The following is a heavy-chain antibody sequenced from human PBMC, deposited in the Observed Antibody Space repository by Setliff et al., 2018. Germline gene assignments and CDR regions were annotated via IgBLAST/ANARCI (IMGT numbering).Heavy chain of an antibody. D-gene: IGHD4-17*01. CDR3: ARERSTRDYGDYEGLFDP. V-gene: IGHV4-59*11. Sequence: SETLSLTCTVSGGSISSHYWSWIRQPPGKGLEWIGSIYYSGSTNYNPSLKSRVTISVDTSKNQFSLKLSSVTAADTAVYYCARERSTRDYGDYEGLFDPWGHGTLVTVSS. J-gene: IGHJ5*02. CDR1: GGSISSHY. CDR2: IYYSGST.